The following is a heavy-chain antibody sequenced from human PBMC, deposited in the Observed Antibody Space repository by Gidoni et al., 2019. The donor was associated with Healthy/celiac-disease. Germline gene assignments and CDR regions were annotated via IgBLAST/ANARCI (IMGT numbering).Heavy chain of an antibody. Sequence: QVQLVQSGAEVKKPGSSVKVSCKASGGTFSSYAISWVRQAPGQGLEWMGGIIPIFGKANYAQKFQGRVTITADESTSTAYMELSSLRSEDTAVYYCARDPRGGSYYNEMCVGAFDIWGQGTMVTVSS. CDR1: GGTFSSYA. V-gene: IGHV1-69*01. CDR2: IIPIFGKA. D-gene: IGHD3-10*01. CDR3: ARDPRGGSYYNEMCVGAFDI. J-gene: IGHJ3*02.